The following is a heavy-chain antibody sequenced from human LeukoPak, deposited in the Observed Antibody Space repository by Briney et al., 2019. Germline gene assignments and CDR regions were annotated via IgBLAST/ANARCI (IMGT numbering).Heavy chain of an antibody. J-gene: IGHJ3*02. V-gene: IGHV4-34*01. Sequence: SETLSLTCAVSGGSVSGYYWSWIRQPPGKGLEWIGKISHSGSSNYKPSLKSRVTISVDTSTNQFSLRLYSVTAAATAVYYCARSANAFDIWGQGTMVTVSS. CDR2: ISHSGSS. CDR1: GGSVSGYY. CDR3: ARSANAFDI.